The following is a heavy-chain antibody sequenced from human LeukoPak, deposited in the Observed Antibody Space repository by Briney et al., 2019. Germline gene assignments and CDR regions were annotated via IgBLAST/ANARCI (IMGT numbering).Heavy chain of an antibody. J-gene: IGHJ5*02. CDR2: ISGSGGTT. Sequence: GGSLRLSCAASGFTFSSYAMSWVRQAPGKGLEWVSIISGSGGTTYYADSVKGRFTISRDNSKNTLYLQMNSLRAEDTAVYYCARVPRGYDSPWGQGTLVTVSS. D-gene: IGHD3-22*01. V-gene: IGHV3-23*01. CDR1: GFTFSSYA. CDR3: ARVPRGYDSP.